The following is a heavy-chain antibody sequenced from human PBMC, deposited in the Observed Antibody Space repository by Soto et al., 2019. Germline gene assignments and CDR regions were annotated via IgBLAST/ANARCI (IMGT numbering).Heavy chain of an antibody. D-gene: IGHD6-13*01. CDR3: ARARKYGSSQYERKHYFDY. J-gene: IGHJ4*02. CDR2: IKQDGTEK. V-gene: IGHV3-7*03. CDR1: GFTFSSYW. Sequence: GSLRLSCAASGFTFSSYWMSWVRQAPGKGLQWVATIKQDGTEKTSVDSVKGRFTIPRDNAQSSLYLQMDSLTAGDTAVYYCARARKYGSSQYERKHYFDYWGQGTPVTVSS.